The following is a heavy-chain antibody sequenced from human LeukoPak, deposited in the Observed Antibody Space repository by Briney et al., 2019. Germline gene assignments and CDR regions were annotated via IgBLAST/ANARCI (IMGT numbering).Heavy chain of an antibody. CDR1: GFTFDDYA. CDR2: ISWNSGSI. CDR3: ATEYYDCSGYFDY. D-gene: IGHD3-22*01. J-gene: IGHJ4*02. Sequence: GGSLRLSCAASGFTFDDYAMHWVRQAPGKGLEWVSGISWNSGSIGYADSVKGRFTISRDNAKNSLYLPMNSLRAEDTALYYCATEYYDCSGYFDYWGQGTLVTVSS. V-gene: IGHV3-9*01.